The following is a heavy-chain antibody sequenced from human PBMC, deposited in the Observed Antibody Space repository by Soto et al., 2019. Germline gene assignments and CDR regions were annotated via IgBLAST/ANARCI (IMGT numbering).Heavy chain of an antibody. Sequence: QVQLQESGPRLVKPSETLSLTCTVSGGSISSYYWSWIRQPTGMGLVWIGYVYYSGCTNYNPALMSRVTISVDPSKNRFSLKWGSVPAAYTALYYCAREARGSGSYWRADVWGQGPTVTVSS. J-gene: IGHJ6*02. V-gene: IGHV4-59*01. D-gene: IGHD3-10*01. CDR2: VYYSGCT. CDR3: AREARGSGSYWRADV. CDR1: GGSISSYY.